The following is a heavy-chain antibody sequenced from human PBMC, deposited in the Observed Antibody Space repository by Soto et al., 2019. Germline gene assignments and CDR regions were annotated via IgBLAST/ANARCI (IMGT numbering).Heavy chain of an antibody. CDR3: AREGVPNYDYWSGDASDL. Sequence: EMQLVESGGALVKPGGSLSLSCAASGFTFSNYAMNWVRQAPGKGLEWVSSISSGSSFISYADSVKGRVTISRDNANKSLHLAMSSLRAEDTALYYCAREGVPNYDYWSGDASDLWGHGTMVTVSS. D-gene: IGHD3-3*01. V-gene: IGHV3-21*01. CDR1: GFTFSNYA. J-gene: IGHJ3*01. CDR2: ISSGSSFI.